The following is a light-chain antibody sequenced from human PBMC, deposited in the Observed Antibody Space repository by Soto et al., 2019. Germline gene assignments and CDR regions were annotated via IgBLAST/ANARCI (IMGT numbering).Light chain of an antibody. Sequence: QSVLTQPASVSGSPGQSITISCTGTSSDIGAYNYVSWYQHHPGKAPKLMIYEVSNRPSGVSSRFSGSKSGNTASLTISGLQAEDEAAYYCCSDASNNRGVFGTGTKLTVL. CDR2: EVS. V-gene: IGLV2-14*01. CDR1: SSDIGAYNY. J-gene: IGLJ1*01. CDR3: CSDASNNRGV.